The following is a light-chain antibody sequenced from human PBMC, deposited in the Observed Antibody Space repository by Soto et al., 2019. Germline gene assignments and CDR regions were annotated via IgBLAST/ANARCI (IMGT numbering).Light chain of an antibody. CDR3: SSYAGSNRV. CDR2: EVS. J-gene: IGLJ1*01. CDR1: SSDVGDYNY. Sequence: QSALTQPPSASGSPGQSVTISCTGTSSDVGDYNYVSWYQQHPGQAPKLMIYEVSKQPSGVPDRFSGSKSGNTASLTVSGLQAEDEADYYCSSYAGSNRVFGTGTKVTVL. V-gene: IGLV2-8*01.